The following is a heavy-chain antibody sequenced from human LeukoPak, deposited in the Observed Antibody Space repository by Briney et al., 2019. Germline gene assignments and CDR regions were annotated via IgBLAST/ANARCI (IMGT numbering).Heavy chain of an antibody. CDR3: ARGSVRMATAGLADY. Sequence: GGSLRLSCEASGFTFSDYYMNWIRQAPGKGLEWVSYISSSSSYTNYADSVKGRFTISRDNPKNSLYLQMNSLRAEDTAVYYCARGSVRMATAGLADYWGQGTLVTVSS. D-gene: IGHD5-24*01. J-gene: IGHJ4*02. CDR2: ISSSSSYT. CDR1: GFTFSDYY. V-gene: IGHV3-11*05.